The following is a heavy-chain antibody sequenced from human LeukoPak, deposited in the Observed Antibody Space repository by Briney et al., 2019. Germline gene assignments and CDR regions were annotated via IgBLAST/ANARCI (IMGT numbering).Heavy chain of an antibody. J-gene: IGHJ4*02. V-gene: IGHV3-7*05. CDR1: GFTFSSHW. Sequence: GGSLRLSCAASGFTFSSHWMTWVRQAPGKGLEWVANIKQDGSEKYYVDSVKGRFTISRDNAKNSLYLQMNSLGAEDTAVYYCARRGTSSSWAHFDYRGQGTLVTVSS. CDR2: IKQDGSEK. CDR3: ARRGTSSSWAHFDY. D-gene: IGHD6-13*01.